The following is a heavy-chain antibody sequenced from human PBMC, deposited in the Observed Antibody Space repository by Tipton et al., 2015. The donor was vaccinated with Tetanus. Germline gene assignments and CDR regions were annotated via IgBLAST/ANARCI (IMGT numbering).Heavy chain of an antibody. V-gene: IGHV4-34*01. CDR1: GGSFSLYY. CDR2: ISHSGSS. Sequence: TLSLTCTVSGGSFSLYYWNWVRQSPGKGLEWIGEISHSGSSSYSPSLKSRVTISVDTSKNQFSLEVRSATAADTAVYYCATGQRNTYIFDVWGRGTLVTVSS. CDR3: ATGQRNTYIFDV. J-gene: IGHJ3*01. D-gene: IGHD3-16*01.